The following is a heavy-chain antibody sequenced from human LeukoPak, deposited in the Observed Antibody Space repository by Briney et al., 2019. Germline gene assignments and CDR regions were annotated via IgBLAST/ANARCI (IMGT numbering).Heavy chain of an antibody. CDR2: IYTSGST. CDR1: GGSISSGSYY. V-gene: IGHV4-61*02. CDR3: ARAAVAVHYYYYYYMDV. D-gene: IGHD6-19*01. Sequence: SQTLSLTCTVSGGSISSGSYYWSWIRQPAGKGLEWIGRIYTSGSTNYNPSLKSRVTISVDTSKNQFSLKLSSVTAADTAVYCCARAAVAVHYYYYYYMDVWGKGTTVTVSS. J-gene: IGHJ6*03.